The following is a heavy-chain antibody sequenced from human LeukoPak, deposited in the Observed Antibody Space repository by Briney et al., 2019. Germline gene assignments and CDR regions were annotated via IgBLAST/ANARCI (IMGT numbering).Heavy chain of an antibody. CDR2: IYYSGST. D-gene: IGHD3-22*01. CDR3: ARDYSSGYYDAFDI. J-gene: IGHJ3*02. CDR1: GGSISSYY. V-gene: IGHV4-59*01. Sequence: SETLSLTCTVSGGSISSYYWSWIRQPPGKGLEWIGYIYYSGSTNYNPSLKSRVTISVDTSKNQFSLKLSSVTAADTAVYYCARDYSSGYYDAFDIWGQGTMVTDSS.